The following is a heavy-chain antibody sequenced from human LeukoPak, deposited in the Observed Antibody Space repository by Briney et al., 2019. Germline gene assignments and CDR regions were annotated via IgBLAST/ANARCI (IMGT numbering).Heavy chain of an antibody. CDR2: ISSGSTYI. D-gene: IGHD5-12*01. Sequence: GGSLRLSCAASGFTFSTYSMNWVRQAPGKGLEWVSPISSGSTYIYYADSVKGRFTISRDNSKNSLYLQMNSLRAEDTAVYYCARGPPHLVTTRGGGYDYWGQGTLVTVSS. CDR1: GFTFSTYS. J-gene: IGHJ4*02. V-gene: IGHV3-21*01. CDR3: ARGPPHLVTTRGGGYDY.